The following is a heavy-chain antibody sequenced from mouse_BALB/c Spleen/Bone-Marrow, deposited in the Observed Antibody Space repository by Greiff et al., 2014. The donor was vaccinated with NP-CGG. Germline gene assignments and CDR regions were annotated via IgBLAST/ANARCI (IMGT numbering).Heavy chain of an antibody. CDR1: GFNIKDTY. D-gene: IGHD1-1*01. CDR3: APYYYGISQFAY. Sequence: VQLKESGAELVKPGASVKLSCKASGFNIKDTYMHWVKQRHEQGLEWIGRIDPANGNTKYDPKFKGKATITADTSSNTAYLQLSSLTSEDTAVYYCAPYYYGISQFAYWGQGTLVTVSA. J-gene: IGHJ3*01. CDR2: IDPANGNT. V-gene: IGHV14-3*02.